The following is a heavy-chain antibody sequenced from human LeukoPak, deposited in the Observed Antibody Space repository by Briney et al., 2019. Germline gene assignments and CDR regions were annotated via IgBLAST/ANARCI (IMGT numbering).Heavy chain of an antibody. CDR3: ASHPLLATFEY. CDR1: GFTVSSNY. Sequence: GGSLRLSCAASGFTVSSNYMSWVRQAPGKGLEWVSILYSGGSTYYADSVKGRFTVSRDNSENTLYLQMNSLRAEDTAVYYCASHPLLATFEYWGQGTLVTVSS. CDR2: LYSGGST. D-gene: IGHD5-12*01. V-gene: IGHV3-66*04. J-gene: IGHJ4*02.